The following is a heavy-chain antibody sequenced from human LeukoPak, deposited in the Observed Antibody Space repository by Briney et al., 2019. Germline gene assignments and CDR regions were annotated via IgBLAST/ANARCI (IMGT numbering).Heavy chain of an antibody. CDR2: IYYSGST. J-gene: IGHJ3*02. Sequence: SETLSLTCTVSGGSISSYYRSWIRQPPGKGLEWIGYIYYSGSTNYNPSLKSRVTISVDTSKNQFSLMLNSVTAADTAMYYCARRNILTEGEAFDIWGQGTMVTVSS. CDR3: ARRNILTEGEAFDI. V-gene: IGHV4-59*08. D-gene: IGHD3-9*01. CDR1: GGSISSYY.